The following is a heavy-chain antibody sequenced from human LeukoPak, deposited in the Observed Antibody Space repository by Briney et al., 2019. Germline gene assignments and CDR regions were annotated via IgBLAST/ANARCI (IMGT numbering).Heavy chain of an antibody. CDR2: ITGSGGST. CDR1: GLTFSSHA. Sequence: QPGGSLRLSCVASGLTFSSHAMTWVRQTPEKGLEWVSGITGSGGSTYHAESVKGRFTISRDNSKNTLYLQMNNLRAEDTAIYYCASRTPDETYFAVFDYWGQGTLVTVSS. D-gene: IGHD2-15*01. J-gene: IGHJ4*02. CDR3: ASRTPDETYFAVFDY. V-gene: IGHV3-23*01.